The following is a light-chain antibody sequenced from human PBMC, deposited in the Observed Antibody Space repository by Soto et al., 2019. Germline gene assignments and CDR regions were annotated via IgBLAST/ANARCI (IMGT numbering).Light chain of an antibody. J-gene: IGLJ1*01. Sequence: QSVLTQPRSVSGSPGQSVTISCTGTSSDVGGYNYVSWYQQHPGTAPKLMIYEVSKRPAGVPDRFSGSKSGNTASLTISGLQAEDEADYYCGSYAGSYLRVFGTGTKLTVL. CDR2: EVS. CDR3: GSYAGSYLRV. V-gene: IGLV2-11*01. CDR1: SSDVGGYNY.